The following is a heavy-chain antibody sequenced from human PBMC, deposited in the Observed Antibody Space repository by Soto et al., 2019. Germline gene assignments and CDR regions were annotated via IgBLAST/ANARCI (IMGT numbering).Heavy chain of an antibody. D-gene: IGHD2-21*02. CDR1: GFTFSSYA. J-gene: IGHJ5*02. CDR2: ISGSGGSA. Sequence: PGGSLRLSCAASGFTFSSYAMSWVRQAPGKGLEWVSTISGSGGSADYADSVKGRFTISRDNPQNTLYLEMNSLRAEDTAIHYCAKDRFHVVVTVSIFDPWGQGTLVTVSS. CDR3: AKDRFHVVVTVSIFDP. V-gene: IGHV3-23*01.